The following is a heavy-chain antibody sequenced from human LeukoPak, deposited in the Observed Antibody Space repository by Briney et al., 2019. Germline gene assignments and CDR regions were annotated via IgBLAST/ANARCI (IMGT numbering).Heavy chain of an antibody. V-gene: IGHV3-21*01. D-gene: IGHD2/OR15-2a*01. CDR2: ISSSTSYI. CDR1: GYTFSTYS. CDR3: ATAGYYLSDY. Sequence: PGGSLRLSCAASGYTFSTYSMNWVRQAPGKGLEWVSSISSSTSYIYYADSVKGRFTISRDNAKNSLYLQMNSLRAEDTAVYYCATAGYYLSDYWGQGTLVTVSS. J-gene: IGHJ4*02.